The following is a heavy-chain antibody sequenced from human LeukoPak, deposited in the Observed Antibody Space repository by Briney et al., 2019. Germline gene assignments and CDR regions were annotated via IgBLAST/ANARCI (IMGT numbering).Heavy chain of an antibody. J-gene: IGHJ4*02. CDR1: GYTSTSYG. CDR3: ARDTYYYDSSGYRFDY. D-gene: IGHD3-22*01. Sequence: ASVKVSCKASGYTSTSYGISWVRQAPGQGLEWMGWISAYNGNTNYAQKLQGRVTMTTDTSTSAAYMELRSLRSDDTAVYYCARDTYYYDSSGYRFDYWGQGTLVTVSS. V-gene: IGHV1-18*01. CDR2: ISAYNGNT.